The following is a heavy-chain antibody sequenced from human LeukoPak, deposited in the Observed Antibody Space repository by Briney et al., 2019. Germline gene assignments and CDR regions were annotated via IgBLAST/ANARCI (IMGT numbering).Heavy chain of an antibody. CDR3: TTDSFTVIVPTAKGP. CDR2: ISSSGSGGST. V-gene: IGHV3-11*01. D-gene: IGHD2-2*01. J-gene: IGHJ5*02. Sequence: GSLRLSCAASGFTFSDYYMSWIRQAPGKGLEWVSYISSSGSGGSTYYADSVKGRFTISRDNSKNTLYLQMNSLRAEDTAVYYCTTDSFTVIVPTAKGPWGQGTLVTVSS. CDR1: GFTFSDYY.